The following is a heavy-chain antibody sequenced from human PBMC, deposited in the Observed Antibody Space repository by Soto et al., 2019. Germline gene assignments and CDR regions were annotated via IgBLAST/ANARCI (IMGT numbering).Heavy chain of an antibody. CDR3: ARGSYYFDY. J-gene: IGHJ4*02. CDR1: GFTFSSYG. CDR2: IKYDGSKK. D-gene: IGHD1-26*01. Sequence: PGGSLRLSCAASGFTFSSYGMHWVRQAPGKGLEWVANIKYDGSKKYYVDSVKGRFTISRDNAKNSLYLQMNSLRAEDTAVYYCARGSYYFDYWGQGTLVTVSS. V-gene: IGHV3-7*05.